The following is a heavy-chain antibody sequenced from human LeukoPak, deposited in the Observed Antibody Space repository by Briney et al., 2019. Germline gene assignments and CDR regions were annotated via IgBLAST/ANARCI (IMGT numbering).Heavy chain of an antibody. Sequence: PGGSLRLSCAASGFTFSSYAMSWVRQAPGKGLEWVSAISGSGGSTYYADSVKGRFTISRDNSKNTLYLQTNSLRAEDTAVYYCAKLAEPGSGGYYFDYWGQGTLVTVSS. CDR1: GFTFSSYA. V-gene: IGHV3-23*01. CDR3: AKLAEPGSGGYYFDY. J-gene: IGHJ4*02. CDR2: ISGSGGST. D-gene: IGHD2-15*01.